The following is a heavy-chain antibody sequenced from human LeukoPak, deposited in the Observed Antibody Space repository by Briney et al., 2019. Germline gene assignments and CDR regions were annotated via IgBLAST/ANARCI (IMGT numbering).Heavy chain of an antibody. D-gene: IGHD2-15*01. CDR1: GFTFTTYT. Sequence: GGSLRLSCAASGFTFTTYTMNWVRQAPGKGLEWVASISGSGDYIFYADSLKGRFTISRDNAKNSLYLQMSSLRAGDTAVYYCTRVANGGTSRDFWGQGTLVTVSS. V-gene: IGHV3-21*01. CDR3: TRVANGGTSRDF. J-gene: IGHJ4*02. CDR2: ISGSGDYI.